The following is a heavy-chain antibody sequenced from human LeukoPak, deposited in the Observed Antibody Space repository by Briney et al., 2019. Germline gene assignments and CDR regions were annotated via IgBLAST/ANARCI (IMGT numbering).Heavy chain of an antibody. V-gene: IGHV3-30*18. CDR2: ISYDGSNK. Sequence: GRSLRLSCAASGFTFSSYGLHWVRQAPGKGLEWVAVISYDGSNKNYADSVKGRFTISRDNSKNTLYLQMNSLRAEDTAVYYCAKDQFGFIVVVTAADYWGQGTLVTVSS. J-gene: IGHJ4*02. CDR1: GFTFSSYG. D-gene: IGHD2-21*02. CDR3: AKDQFGFIVVVTAADY.